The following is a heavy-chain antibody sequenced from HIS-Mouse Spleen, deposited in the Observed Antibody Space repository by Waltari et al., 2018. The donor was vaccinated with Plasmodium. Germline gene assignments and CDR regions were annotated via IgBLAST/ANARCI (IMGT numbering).Heavy chain of an antibody. V-gene: IGHV3-30*03. CDR2: ISYDGSNK. CDR1: GFTFSSYG. CDR3: AIAYGMDV. Sequence: QVQLVESGGGVVQPGRSLRLSCAASGFTFSSYGMHWVRQAPGKGLGGVAVISYDGSNKYYADSVKGRFTISRDNSKNTLYLQMNSLRAEDTAVYYCAIAYGMDVWGQGTTVTVSS. J-gene: IGHJ6*02.